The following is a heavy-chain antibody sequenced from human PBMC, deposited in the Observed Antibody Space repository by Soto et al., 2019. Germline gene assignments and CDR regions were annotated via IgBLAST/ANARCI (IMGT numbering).Heavy chain of an antibody. Sequence: PGGSLRLSCSASGFTFSSHAMHWFRQAPGKRLEYISAISINGGSTYYADSVKGRFTISRDNSRNTLYLQMSSLSGDDTAVYYCVTPHCSGSKCYAFDFWGQGTLVTVSS. CDR2: ISINGGST. D-gene: IGHD2-15*01. CDR1: GFTFSSHA. V-gene: IGHV3-64D*08. CDR3: VTPHCSGSKCYAFDF. J-gene: IGHJ4*02.